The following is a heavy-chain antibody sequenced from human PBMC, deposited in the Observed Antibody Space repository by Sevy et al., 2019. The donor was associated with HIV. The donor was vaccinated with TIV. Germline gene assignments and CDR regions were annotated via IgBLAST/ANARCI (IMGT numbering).Heavy chain of an antibody. Sequence: ASVKVSCKASGGTFSSYAISWVRQAPGQGLEWMGGIIPIFGTANYAQKFQGRVTITADESTSTAYMELSSLRSEDTVVYYCARDQDYYGSGSYYNSYDAFDIWGQGTMVTVSS. J-gene: IGHJ3*02. D-gene: IGHD3-10*01. V-gene: IGHV1-69*13. CDR3: ARDQDYYGSGSYYNSYDAFDI. CDR2: IIPIFGTA. CDR1: GGTFSSYA.